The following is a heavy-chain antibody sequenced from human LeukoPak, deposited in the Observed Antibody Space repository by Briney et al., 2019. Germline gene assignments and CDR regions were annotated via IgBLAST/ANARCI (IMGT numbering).Heavy chain of an antibody. CDR3: ARGGIVVVPAAIYGPAFDI. D-gene: IGHD2-2*01. CDR2: IIPIFGTA. V-gene: IGHV1-69*05. J-gene: IGHJ3*02. CDR1: GGTFSSYA. Sequence: ASVKVSCTASGGTFSSYAISWVRQAPGQGLEWMGGIIPIFGTANYAQKFQGRVTITTDESTSTAYMELSSLRSEDTAVYYCARGGIVVVPAAIYGPAFDIWGQGTMVTVSS.